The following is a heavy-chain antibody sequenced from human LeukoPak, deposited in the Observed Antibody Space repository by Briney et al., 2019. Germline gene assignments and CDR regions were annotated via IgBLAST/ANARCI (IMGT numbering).Heavy chain of an antibody. CDR1: GFIFSSYA. Sequence: PGGSLRLSCAASGFIFSSYAMSWVRQAPGKGLEWVSAVSGSGGSTYYADSVKGRFTISRDNSKNTLYLQMNSLRAEDTAVYYCATTVGNYYYYMDVWGKGTTVTVCS. V-gene: IGHV3-23*01. J-gene: IGHJ6*03. CDR2: VSGSGGST. CDR3: ATTVGNYYYYMDV. D-gene: IGHD4-11*01.